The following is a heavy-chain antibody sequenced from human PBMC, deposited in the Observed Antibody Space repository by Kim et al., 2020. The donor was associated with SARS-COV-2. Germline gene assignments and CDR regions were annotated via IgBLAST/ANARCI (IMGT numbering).Heavy chain of an antibody. V-gene: IGHV1-69*13. CDR2: IIPIFGTA. CDR1: GGTFSSYA. D-gene: IGHD2-15*01. Sequence: SVKVSCKASGGTFSSYAISWVRQAPGQGLEWMGGIIPIFGTANYAQKFQGRVTITADESTSTAYMELSSLRSEDTAVYYCARERDLEYCSGGSCYDGNAFDIWGQGTMVTVSS. J-gene: IGHJ3*02. CDR3: ARERDLEYCSGGSCYDGNAFDI.